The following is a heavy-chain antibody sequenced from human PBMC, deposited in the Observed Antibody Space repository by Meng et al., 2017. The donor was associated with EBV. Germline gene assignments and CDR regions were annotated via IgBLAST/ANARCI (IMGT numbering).Heavy chain of an antibody. V-gene: IGHV1-3*01. J-gene: IGHJ4*02. CDR1: GYAFNSYI. CDR3: VRGPPVGVPGPGDY. CDR2: INVGVGYT. D-gene: IGHD2-21*01. Sequence: SGAEVMNPGASVKVSCKAFGYAFNSYILHWVRQDPGQRLEWMGWINVGVGYTKYSQKFQGRVTTSSDTSATTGYMELSSLRSEDTAVYYCVRGPPVGVPGPGDYWGQGTLVTVSS.